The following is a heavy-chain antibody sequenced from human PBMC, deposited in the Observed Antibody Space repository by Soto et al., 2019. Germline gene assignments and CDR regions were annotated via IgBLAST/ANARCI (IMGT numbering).Heavy chain of an antibody. D-gene: IGHD1-26*01. CDR3: AREGEWELEGYFDY. Sequence: QVQLVESGGGVVQPGRSLRLSCAASGFTFSTYGMHWVRQAPGKGLEWVAVIWYDGSNKYYADSVKGRFTISRDNSKNTLYLQMNSLRAEDTAVYYCAREGEWELEGYFDYWGQGTLVTVSS. CDR2: IWYDGSNK. V-gene: IGHV3-33*01. CDR1: GFTFSTYG. J-gene: IGHJ4*02.